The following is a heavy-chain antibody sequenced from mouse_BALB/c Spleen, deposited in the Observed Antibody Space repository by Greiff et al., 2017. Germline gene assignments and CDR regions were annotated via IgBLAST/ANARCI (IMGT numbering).Heavy chain of an antibody. D-gene: IGHD2-4*01. CDR2: IYPGDGDT. Sequence: QVQLQQSGPELVRPGASVKMSCKASGYTFTSYWMHWVKQRPGQGLEWIGQIYPGDGDTNYNGKFKGKATLTADKSSSTAYMQLSSLTSEDSAVYFCAFMITTEGLGPMDYWGQGTSVTVSS. V-gene: IGHV1-80*01. J-gene: IGHJ4*01. CDR3: AFMITTEGLGPMDY. CDR1: GYTFTSYW.